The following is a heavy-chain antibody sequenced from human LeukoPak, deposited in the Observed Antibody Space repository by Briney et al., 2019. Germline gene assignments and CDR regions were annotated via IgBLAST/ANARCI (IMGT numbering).Heavy chain of an antibody. CDR3: ASGSGGYSGYAPAY. Sequence: SVRVSCKASGGTFSSYAISWVRQAPGQGLEWMGGIIPIFGTANYAQKFQGRVTITADESTSTAYMELSSLRSEDTAVYYCASGSGGYSGYAPAYWGQGTLVTVSS. CDR1: GGTFSSYA. D-gene: IGHD5-12*01. V-gene: IGHV1-69*01. CDR2: IIPIFGTA. J-gene: IGHJ4*02.